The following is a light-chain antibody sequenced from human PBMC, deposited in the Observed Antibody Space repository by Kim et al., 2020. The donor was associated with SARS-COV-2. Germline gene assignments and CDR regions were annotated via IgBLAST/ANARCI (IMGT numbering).Light chain of an antibody. CDR3: NSRDSSGNHLV. V-gene: IGLV3-19*01. Sequence: AVGQTVRITCQRDSLRNYYASLYQQKPGQAPVLVIYGKHNRPAGIPDRFSGYSSGNTSSLTITGAQAEDEADYYCNSRDSSGNHLVFGGGTQLTVL. CDR2: GKH. CDR1: SLRNYY. J-gene: IGLJ2*01.